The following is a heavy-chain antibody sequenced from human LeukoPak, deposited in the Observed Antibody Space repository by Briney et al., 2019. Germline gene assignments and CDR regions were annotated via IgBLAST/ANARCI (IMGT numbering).Heavy chain of an antibody. D-gene: IGHD5-12*01. CDR1: GFAFNTYA. CDR2: ISYNGGST. V-gene: IGHV3-64D*06. Sequence: PGGSLRLSCSASGFAFNTYAMHWVRQAPGKGLEYVSAISYNGGSTYYADSVKGRFTISRDNSKNTLHLQMSSLRAEDTAVYYCVKGAVVARNWDYFDYWGQGTLVTVSS. CDR3: VKGAVVARNWDYFDY. J-gene: IGHJ4*02.